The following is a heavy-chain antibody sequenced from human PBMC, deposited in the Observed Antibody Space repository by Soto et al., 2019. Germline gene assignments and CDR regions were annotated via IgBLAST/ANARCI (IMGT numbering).Heavy chain of an antibody. D-gene: IGHD5-12*01. CDR2: INHSGST. CDR3: ARVIVDTYWFAP. CDR1: GGSFSGYY. Sequence: QVQLQQWGAGLLKPSETLSLTCAVYGGSFSGYYWSWILQPPGKGLEWIGEINHSGSTNYNPSLKRRVTISVDTSKNQFSLKLSSVTAADTAVYYCARVIVDTYWFAPWGQGTLVTVSS. V-gene: IGHV4-34*01. J-gene: IGHJ5*02.